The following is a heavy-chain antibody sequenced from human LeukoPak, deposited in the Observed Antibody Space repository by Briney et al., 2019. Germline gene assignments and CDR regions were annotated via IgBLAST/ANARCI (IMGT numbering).Heavy chain of an antibody. CDR1: GGSISSNSYY. CDR2: IYYSENT. J-gene: IGHJ1*01. CDR3: ARGYSSSWYLEYFQH. Sequence: NPSETLSLTCIVFGGSISSNSYYWGWIRQPPGKGLEWIGSIYYSENTYYNPSLKSRVTISVDTSKNQFSLKLSSVTAADTAVYYCARGYSSSWYLEYFQHWGQGTLVTVSS. D-gene: IGHD6-13*01. V-gene: IGHV4-39*07.